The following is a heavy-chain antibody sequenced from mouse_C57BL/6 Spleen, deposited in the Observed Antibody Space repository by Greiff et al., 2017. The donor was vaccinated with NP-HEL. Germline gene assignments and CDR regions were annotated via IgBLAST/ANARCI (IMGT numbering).Heavy chain of an antibody. CDR2: IYPGGGYT. J-gene: IGHJ1*03. V-gene: IGHV1-63*01. CDR3: ARKSTWYFDV. CDR1: GYTFTNYW. Sequence: QVQLKQSGAELVRPGTSVKMSCKASGYTFTNYWIGWAKQRPGHGLEWIGDIYPGGGYTNYIEKFKGKATLTADKSSSTAYMQFSSLTSEDSAIYYCARKSTWYFDVWGTGTTVTVSS. D-gene: IGHD1-3*01.